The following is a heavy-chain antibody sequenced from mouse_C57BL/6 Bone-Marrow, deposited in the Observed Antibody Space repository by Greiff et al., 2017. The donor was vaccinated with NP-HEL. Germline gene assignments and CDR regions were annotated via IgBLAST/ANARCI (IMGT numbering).Heavy chain of an antibody. CDR1: GFNIKDYY. J-gene: IGHJ2*01. CDR2: IDPEDGET. D-gene: IGHD1-1*01. Sequence: VQLQQSGAELVKPGASVKLSCTASGFNIKDYYMHWVKQRTEQGLEWIGRIDPEDGETKYAPKFQGKATITADTSSNTAYLQLSSLTSAHTSVYYCARPVTTVVAKGYFDYWGQGTTLTVSS. CDR3: ARPVTTVVAKGYFDY. V-gene: IGHV14-2*01.